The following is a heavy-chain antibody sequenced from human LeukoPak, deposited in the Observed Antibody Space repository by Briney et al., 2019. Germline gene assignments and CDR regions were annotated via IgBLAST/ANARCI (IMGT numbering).Heavy chain of an antibody. V-gene: IGHV4-30-4*01. D-gene: IGHD1-20*01. CDR2: IYYSGNT. CDR3: ACVTGLYYFDF. J-gene: IGHJ4*02. CDR1: GGSIRSGDYY. Sequence: SQTLSLTCAVSGGSIRSGDYYWSWARQPPGKGLEWIGHIYYSGNTYYNPSLKSRVAISVDTSKNQFSLTLSSVTAADTAVYYCACVTGLYYFDFWGQGTLVTVSS.